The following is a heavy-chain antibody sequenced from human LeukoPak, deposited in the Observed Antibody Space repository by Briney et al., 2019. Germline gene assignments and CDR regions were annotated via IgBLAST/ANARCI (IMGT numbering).Heavy chain of an antibody. Sequence: GESLKISCKGSGYSFTSYWIGWVRQMPGKDLEWLGINYPGDSDNRYSPSFQGQVTISADKSISTAYLQWSSLKASDTAMYYCATAVAGRWGAVDYWGQGTLVTVSS. D-gene: IGHD6-19*01. CDR1: GYSFTSYW. CDR2: NYPGDSDN. CDR3: ATAVAGRWGAVDY. V-gene: IGHV5-51*01. J-gene: IGHJ4*02.